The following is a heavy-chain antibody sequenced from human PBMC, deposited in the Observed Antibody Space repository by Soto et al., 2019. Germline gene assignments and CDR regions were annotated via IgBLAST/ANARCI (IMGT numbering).Heavy chain of an antibody. CDR2: IIPIFGTA. Sequence: SVKVSCKASGGTFSSYAISWVRQAPGQGLEWMGGIIPIFGTANYAQKFQGRVTITADESTSTAYMELSSLRSEDTAVYYCARDGAARLYYYYGMDVWGQGTTVTVSS. V-gene: IGHV1-69*13. CDR1: GGTFSSYA. CDR3: ARDGAARLYYYYGMDV. D-gene: IGHD6-6*01. J-gene: IGHJ6*02.